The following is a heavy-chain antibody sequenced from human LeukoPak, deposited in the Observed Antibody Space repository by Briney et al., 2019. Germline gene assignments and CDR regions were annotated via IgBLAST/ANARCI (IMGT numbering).Heavy chain of an antibody. CDR3: ARGGRGSYAGVVDY. J-gene: IGHJ4*02. CDR2: IYSGGST. Sequence: GGSLRLSCAASGFTVSSNYMSWVRQAPGKGLEWVSVIYSGGSTYYADSVEGRFTISRDNSKNTLYLQMNSLGAEDTAVYYCARGGRGSYAGVVDYWGQGTLVTVSS. V-gene: IGHV3-66*01. CDR1: GFTVSSNY. D-gene: IGHD1-26*01.